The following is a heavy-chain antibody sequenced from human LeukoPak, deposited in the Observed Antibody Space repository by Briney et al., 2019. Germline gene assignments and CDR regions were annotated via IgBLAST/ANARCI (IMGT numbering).Heavy chain of an antibody. CDR2: INPNSGGT. D-gene: IGHD6-19*01. CDR3: ARGSGFAFDI. Sequence: ASVKVSCKASGGTLSRYAISWVRQAPGQGFEWMGWINPNSGGTNYAQKFQGRVTMTRDTSISTAYMELSRLRSDDTAVYYCARGSGFAFDIWGQGTMVTVSS. CDR1: GGTLSRYA. J-gene: IGHJ3*02. V-gene: IGHV1-2*02.